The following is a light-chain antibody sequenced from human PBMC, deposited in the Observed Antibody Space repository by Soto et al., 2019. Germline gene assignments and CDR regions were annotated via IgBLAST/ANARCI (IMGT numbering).Light chain of an antibody. CDR1: QSVSSN. Sequence: EIVMTQSPATLSVSPGERATLSCRASQSVSSNLAWYQQKPGQAPRLLIYGASTGATGIPARFSGSGSGTEFTLTISSLQSEDFAVYYCQQRSSWPLTFGGGTKVDIK. CDR2: GAS. J-gene: IGKJ4*01. V-gene: IGKV3-15*01. CDR3: QQRSSWPLT.